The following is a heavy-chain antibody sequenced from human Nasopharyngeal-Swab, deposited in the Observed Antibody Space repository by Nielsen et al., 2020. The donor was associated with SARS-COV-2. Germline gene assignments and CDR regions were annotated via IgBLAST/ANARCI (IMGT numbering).Heavy chain of an antibody. D-gene: IGHD2-8*01. Sequence: SETLSLTCTVTGGSISSTFYYWSWIRRPAGRGLEWIGRIHTTGSTNYNPSLKSRVTISVGTSKNLLFLKLTSVTAADTAVYYCARYTNSRMDYWGQGTLVTVSS. J-gene: IGHJ4*02. CDR1: GGSISSTFYY. CDR3: ARYTNSRMDY. CDR2: IHTTGST. V-gene: IGHV4-61*02.